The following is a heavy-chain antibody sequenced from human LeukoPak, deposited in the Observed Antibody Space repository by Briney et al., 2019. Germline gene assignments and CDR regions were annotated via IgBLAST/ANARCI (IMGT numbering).Heavy chain of an antibody. CDR1: GGTFSSYA. V-gene: IGHV1-69*05. CDR2: IIPIFGTA. CDR3: ARERVDYVWGSYRYFDY. Sequence: ASVKVSCKASGGTFSSYAISWVRQAPGQGLEWMGGIIPIFGTANYAQKFQGRVTVTTDESTSTAYMELRSLRSDDTAVYYCARERVDYVWGSYRYFDYWGQGTLVTVSS. J-gene: IGHJ4*02. D-gene: IGHD3-16*02.